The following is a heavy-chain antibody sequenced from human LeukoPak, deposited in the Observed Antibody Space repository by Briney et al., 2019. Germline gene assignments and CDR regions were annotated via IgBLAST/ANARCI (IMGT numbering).Heavy chain of an antibody. CDR1: VRSITSSNW. CDR3: AGASVAAGRRDDY. V-gene: IGHV4-4*02. Sequence: SETLSPTCAVSVRSITSSNWWSWVRQPPGKGLEWIWEIYYTGNTNYNPSLKSRVTISVDKSNNQFSLNLSSVTAADTAVYYCAGASVAAGRRDDYWGKGTMVTVSS. J-gene: IGHJ4*02. CDR2: IYYTGNT. D-gene: IGHD6-13*01.